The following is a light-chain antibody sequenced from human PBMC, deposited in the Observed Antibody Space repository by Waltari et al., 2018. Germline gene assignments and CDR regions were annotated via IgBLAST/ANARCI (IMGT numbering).Light chain of an antibody. Sequence: QSALTQPASVSGSPGQSITISCTGTSSDVGGYNYVSWYQQHPGKAPKLMISDVNKPPSGVFHRFAGSKSGNTASLTISGLQAEDEADYYCSSYTSSSTVVVGGGTKLTVL. CDR2: DVN. CDR1: SSDVGGYNY. J-gene: IGLJ2*01. V-gene: IGLV2-14*01. CDR3: SSYTSSSTVV.